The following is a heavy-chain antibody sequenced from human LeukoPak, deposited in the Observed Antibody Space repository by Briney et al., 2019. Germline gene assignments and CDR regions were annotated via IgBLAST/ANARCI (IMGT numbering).Heavy chain of an antibody. J-gene: IGHJ3*02. Sequence: SETLSLTCTVSGYSISSGYFWGWIRQPPGKGLEWIGSIFHSGSTYFNPSLKSRVTISLDTSKNQFSLRLNSVTAADTAVYFCARFRHNFGWFFAFGIWGQGAMVTVSS. CDR3: ARFRHNFGWFFAFGI. CDR1: GYSISSGYF. CDR2: IFHSGST. D-gene: IGHD3-9*01. V-gene: IGHV4-38-2*02.